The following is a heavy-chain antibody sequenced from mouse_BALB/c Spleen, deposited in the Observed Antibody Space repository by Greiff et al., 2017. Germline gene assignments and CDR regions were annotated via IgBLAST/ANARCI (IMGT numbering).Heavy chain of an antibody. CDR2: INSNGGST. Sequence: EVQVVESGGGLVQPGGSLKLSCAASGFTFCSYGMSWVRQTPDKRLELVATINSNGGSTYYPDSVKGRFTISRDNAKNTLYLQMSSLKSEDTAMYYCAREDYGNYGDYWGQGTTLTVSS. V-gene: IGHV5-6-3*01. CDR3: AREDYGNYGDY. CDR1: GFTFCSYG. J-gene: IGHJ2*01. D-gene: IGHD2-1*01.